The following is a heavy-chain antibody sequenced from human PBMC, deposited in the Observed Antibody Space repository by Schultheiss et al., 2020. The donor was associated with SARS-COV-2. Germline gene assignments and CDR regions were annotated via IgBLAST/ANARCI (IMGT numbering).Heavy chain of an antibody. J-gene: IGHJ4*02. Sequence: SETLSLTCTVSGGSISSGDYYWNWIRRPPGKGLEWIGFIHDSGSTNYNPSLKSRVTISVDTSKNQFSLKLTSVTAADTAVYYCARRRSDGNWYLDTWGQGTLVTVSS. D-gene: IGHD4-23*01. CDR1: GGSISSGDYY. CDR2: IHDSGST. V-gene: IGHV4-61*08. CDR3: ARRRSDGNWYLDT.